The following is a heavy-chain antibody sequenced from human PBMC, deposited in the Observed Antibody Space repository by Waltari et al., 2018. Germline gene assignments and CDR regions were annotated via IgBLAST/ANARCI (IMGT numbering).Heavy chain of an antibody. CDR2: IHYSGTT. CDR1: GCSISGSGYY. Sequence: QLQLQESGPGLVKPSETLSLTCTVSGCSISGSGYYWGWIRQPPGKGLEWIGSIHYSGTTYYNSSLKSRVTISVDMSKNQFSLNLNSVTAADTAVYYCAREVGPKGDWFDPWGQGTLVTVSS. D-gene: IGHD1-26*01. CDR3: AREVGPKGDWFDP. J-gene: IGHJ5*02. V-gene: IGHV4-39*07.